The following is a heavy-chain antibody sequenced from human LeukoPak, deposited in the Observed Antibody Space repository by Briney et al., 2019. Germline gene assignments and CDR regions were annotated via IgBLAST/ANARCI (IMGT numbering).Heavy chain of an antibody. CDR3: ASDRGYGFDI. Sequence: PGGSLRLSCAASGFTFSNYWMHWGRQAPGKGLVWVSRIYSDGSGRTYADSVQGRLTISRDNAKNTLYLQMNSLRAEDTAVYYCASDRGYGFDIWGQGTMVTVSS. J-gene: IGHJ3*02. D-gene: IGHD3-16*01. CDR1: GFTFSNYW. CDR2: IYSDGSGR. V-gene: IGHV3-74*01.